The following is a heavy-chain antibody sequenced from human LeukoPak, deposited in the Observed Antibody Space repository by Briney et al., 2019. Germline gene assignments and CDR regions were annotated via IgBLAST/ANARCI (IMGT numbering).Heavy chain of an antibody. J-gene: IGHJ3*02. D-gene: IGHD2-15*01. CDR1: GGTFSSYA. CDR2: IIPIFGTA. V-gene: IGHV1-69*13. Sequence: SVKVSCKASGGTFSSYAISWVRQAPGQGLEWMGGIIPIFGTANYAQKFQGRVTITADESTSTAYMELSSLRSEDTAVYYCARPYCSGGSCLSGGAFDIWGQGTMVTVSS. CDR3: ARPYCSGGSCLSGGAFDI.